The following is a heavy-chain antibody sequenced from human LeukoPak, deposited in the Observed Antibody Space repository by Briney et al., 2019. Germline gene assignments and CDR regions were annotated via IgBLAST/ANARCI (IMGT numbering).Heavy chain of an antibody. Sequence: GRSLRLSCAASGFTFSSYAMHWVRQAPGKGLEWVAVISYDGSNKYYADSVKGRFTISRDNSKNTLYLQMNSLRAEDTAVYYCARDGYYYDSSGYSPYFDYWGQGTLVTVSS. J-gene: IGHJ4*02. CDR3: ARDGYYYDSSGYSPYFDY. V-gene: IGHV3-30*04. CDR2: ISYDGSNK. CDR1: GFTFSSYA. D-gene: IGHD3-22*01.